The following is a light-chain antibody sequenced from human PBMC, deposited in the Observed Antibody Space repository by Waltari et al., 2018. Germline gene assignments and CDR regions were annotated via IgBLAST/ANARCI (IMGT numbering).Light chain of an antibody. CDR2: GAS. V-gene: IGKV3-15*01. CDR1: QSVSSN. J-gene: IGKJ4*01. CDR3: QQYNNWPLT. Sequence: EIVMTQSPATLSVSPGERATFSCRASQSVSSNLDWYQQKPGQALRLLIYGASTRATCIPARFSGSGSGTEFTLTISSLQSEDFAVYYCQQYNNWPLTFGGGTKVEIK.